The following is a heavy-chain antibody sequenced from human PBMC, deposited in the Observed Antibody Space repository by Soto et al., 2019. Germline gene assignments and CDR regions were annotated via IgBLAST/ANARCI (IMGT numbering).Heavy chain of an antibody. J-gene: IGHJ6*03. CDR1: GFTFSDYY. Sequence: PGGSLRLSCAASGFTFSDYYMSWIRQAPGKGLEWVSYISSSGSTIYYADSVKGRFTISRDNAKNSLYLQMNSLRAEDTAVYYCAGIDGSGMLTGYYYYYMDVWGKGTTVTVSS. CDR3: AGIDGSGMLTGYYYYYMDV. D-gene: IGHD3-10*01. V-gene: IGHV3-11*01. CDR2: ISSSGSTI.